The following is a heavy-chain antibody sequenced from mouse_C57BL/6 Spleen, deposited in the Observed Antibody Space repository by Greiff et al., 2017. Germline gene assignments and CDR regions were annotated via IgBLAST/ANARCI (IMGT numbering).Heavy chain of an antibody. Sequence: DVMLVESGGGLVQPGGSLKLSCAASGFTFSDYGMAWVRQAPRKGPEWVAFISNLAYSIYYADTVTGRFTISRENAKNTLYLEMSSLRSEDTAMYYCARLYGKDAMDYWGQGTSVTVSS. D-gene: IGHD2-1*01. J-gene: IGHJ4*01. CDR2: ISNLAYSI. CDR3: ARLYGKDAMDY. V-gene: IGHV5-15*01. CDR1: GFTFSDYG.